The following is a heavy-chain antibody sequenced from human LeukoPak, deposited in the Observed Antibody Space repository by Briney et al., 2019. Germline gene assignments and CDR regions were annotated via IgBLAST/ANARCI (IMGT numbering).Heavy chain of an antibody. V-gene: IGHV3-30-3*01. CDR3: ARGGDIVVVPAGPGWFDP. D-gene: IGHD2-2*01. CDR2: ISYDGSNK. Sequence: GGSLRLSCAASGFTFDDYAMHWVRQAPGKGLEWVAVISYDGSNKYYADSVKGRFTISRDNSKNTLYLQMNSLRAEDTAVYYCARGGDIVVVPAGPGWFDPWGQGTLVTVSS. CDR1: GFTFDDYA. J-gene: IGHJ5*02.